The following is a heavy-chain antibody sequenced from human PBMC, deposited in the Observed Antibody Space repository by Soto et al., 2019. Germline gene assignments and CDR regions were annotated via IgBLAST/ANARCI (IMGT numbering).Heavy chain of an antibody. CDR3: ARSLWFGELLPFRY. J-gene: IGHJ4*02. CDR1: DGSISNYY. V-gene: IGHV4-59*01. CDR2: IYYRGST. D-gene: IGHD3-10*01. Sequence: SETLSLTCTVSDGSISNYYWSWIRQPPGKGLEWIGYIYYRGSTNYNPSLKSRVTISVDTSKNQFSLKLSSVTAADTAVYYCARSLWFGELLPFRYWGQGNLVTVSS.